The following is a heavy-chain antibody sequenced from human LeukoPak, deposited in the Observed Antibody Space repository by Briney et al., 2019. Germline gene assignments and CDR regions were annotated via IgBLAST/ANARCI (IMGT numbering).Heavy chain of an antibody. Sequence: GGSLRLSCAASGFTFSSYSMNWVRQAPGKGLEWVSSISSSSSYIYYADSVKGRFTISRDNAKNSLYLQMNSLRAEDTAVYYCARDMNRPETYYYGMDVWGQGTTVTVSS. V-gene: IGHV3-21*01. CDR2: ISSSSSYI. J-gene: IGHJ6*02. D-gene: IGHD2-2*01. CDR3: ARDMNRPETYYYGMDV. CDR1: GFTFSSYS.